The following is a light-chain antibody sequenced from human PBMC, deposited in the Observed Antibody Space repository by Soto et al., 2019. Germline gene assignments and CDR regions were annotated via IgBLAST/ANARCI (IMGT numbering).Light chain of an antibody. CDR3: SSYTSRSTPYV. Sequence: QSAPTQPASVSGSPGQSITISCTGTSSDVGGYNHVSWYQQHPGKAPKVMIFDVSNRPSGVSNRFSGSKSGNTASLTISGLQAEDEADYYCSSYTSRSTPYVFGTGTKVTVL. CDR1: SSDVGGYNH. J-gene: IGLJ1*01. CDR2: DVS. V-gene: IGLV2-14*01.